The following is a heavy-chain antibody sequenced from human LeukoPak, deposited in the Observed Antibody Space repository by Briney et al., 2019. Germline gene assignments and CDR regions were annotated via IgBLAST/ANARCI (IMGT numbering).Heavy chain of an antibody. D-gene: IGHD1-26*01. CDR2: ISKSGTTI. CDR1: GFTFSSYE. V-gene: IGHV3-48*03. Sequence: PGGSLRLSCAVSGFTFSSYEMNWVRQAPGKGLEWVSYISKSGTTIYHADPVKGRFTISRDNAKNSLYLQMNSLRVEDTAVYYCARDGGEWELDYWGQGTQVIVSS. CDR3: ARDGGEWELDY. J-gene: IGHJ4*02.